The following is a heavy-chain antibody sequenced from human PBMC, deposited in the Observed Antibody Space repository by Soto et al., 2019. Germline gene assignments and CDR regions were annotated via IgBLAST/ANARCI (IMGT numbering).Heavy chain of an antibody. D-gene: IGHD3-22*01. CDR1: GFTFSSYA. J-gene: IGHJ4*02. V-gene: IGHV3-23*01. Sequence: EVQLLESGGGLVQPGGSLRLSCAASGFTFSSYAMSWVRQAPGKGLEWVSAISGSGGSTYYADSVKGRFTISRDNSKTKLYLQMNSLRAEDTAVYYCAKESKGGMIVTDWGQGTMVTVSS. CDR2: ISGSGGST. CDR3: AKESKGGMIVTD.